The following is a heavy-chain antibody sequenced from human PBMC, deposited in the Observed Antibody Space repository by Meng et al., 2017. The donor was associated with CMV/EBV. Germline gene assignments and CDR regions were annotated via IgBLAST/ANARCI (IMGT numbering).Heavy chain of an antibody. CDR1: GFTFDDYG. D-gene: IGHD2-2*01. J-gene: IGHJ6*02. Sequence: GGSLRLSCAASGFTFDDYGMSWVRQAPGKGLEWVSGINWNGSSTGYADSVKGRFTISRDNAKNSLYLQMNSLRAEDTALYYCARGVGNIVVVPAATYGMDVWGQGTTVTAP. V-gene: IGHV3-20*04. CDR2: INWNGSST. CDR3: ARGVGNIVVVPAATYGMDV.